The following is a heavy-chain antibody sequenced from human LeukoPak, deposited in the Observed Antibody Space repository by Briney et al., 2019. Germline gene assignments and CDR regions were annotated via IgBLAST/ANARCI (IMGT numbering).Heavy chain of an antibody. J-gene: IGHJ5*02. Sequence: PGGSLRLSCAASGFTFRTSGMNWVRQAPGKGLEWVSYISSSGTTISYAQSVKGRFTITRDNAQNSLYLQVNSLRAEDTAVYYCARSPTFRGWFDPWGQGTLVTVSS. D-gene: IGHD2/OR15-2a*01. CDR2: ISSSGTTI. CDR1: GFTFRTSG. CDR3: ARSPTFRGWFDP. V-gene: IGHV3-48*01.